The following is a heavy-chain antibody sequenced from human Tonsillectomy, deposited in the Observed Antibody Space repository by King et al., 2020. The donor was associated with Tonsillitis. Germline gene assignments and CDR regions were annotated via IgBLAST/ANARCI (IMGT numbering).Heavy chain of an antibody. D-gene: IGHD6-19*01. Sequence: VQLVESGGGLVQPGGSLRLSCAASGLTFSSYALSWVRQAPGKGLEWVSTISASGAIRYYADSVKGRFTISRDNSKNTLYLQMNSLGAEDTAVYYCAKGGIAVADFDSWGQGTLVTVSS. J-gene: IGHJ4*02. CDR3: AKGGIAVADFDS. V-gene: IGHV3-23*04. CDR1: GLTFSSYA. CDR2: ISASGAIR.